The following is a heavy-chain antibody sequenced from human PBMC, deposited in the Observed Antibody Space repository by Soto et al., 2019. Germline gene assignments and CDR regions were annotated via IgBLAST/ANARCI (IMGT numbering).Heavy chain of an antibody. CDR2: IYPGDSDT. Sequence: PGESLKISCKGSGYSFTSYWIGWVRQMPGKGLEWMGIIYPGDSDTGYSPSFQGQVTISADKSISTAYLQWSSLKASDTAMYYCARLPGYCSGGSCPIYFDYWGQGTLVTVSS. J-gene: IGHJ4*02. V-gene: IGHV5-51*01. CDR1: GYSFTSYW. CDR3: ARLPGYCSGGSCPIYFDY. D-gene: IGHD2-15*01.